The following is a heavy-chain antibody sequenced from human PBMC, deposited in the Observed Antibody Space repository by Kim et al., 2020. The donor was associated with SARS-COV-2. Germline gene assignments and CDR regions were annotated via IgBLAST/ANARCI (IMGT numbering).Heavy chain of an antibody. V-gene: IGHV4-34*01. D-gene: IGHD6-19*01. CDR3: ARAKAIAVAGYYYYYGMDV. CDR1: GGSFSGYY. J-gene: IGHJ6*02. CDR2: INHSGST. Sequence: SETLSLTCAVYGGSFSGYYWSWIRQPPGKGLEWIGEINHSGSTNYNPSLKSRVTISVDTSKNQFSLKLSSVTAADTAVYYCARAKAIAVAGYYYYYGMDVWGQGTTVTVSS.